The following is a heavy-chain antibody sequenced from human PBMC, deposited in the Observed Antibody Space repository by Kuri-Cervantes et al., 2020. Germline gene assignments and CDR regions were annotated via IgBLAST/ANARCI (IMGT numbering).Heavy chain of an antibody. CDR3: ARGRSSGWYHVFYP. V-gene: IGHV3-23*01. D-gene: IGHD6-19*01. CDR1: GFTFSSNA. CDR2: FSESGST. Sequence: GESLKISCVASGFTFSSNAMSWVRQAPMKGLQWVSGFSESGSTQYADYVKGRFTISRDYSKNTLYLQMDSLRADDTAIYYCARGRSSGWYHVFYPWGQGTPVTVSS. J-gene: IGHJ5*02.